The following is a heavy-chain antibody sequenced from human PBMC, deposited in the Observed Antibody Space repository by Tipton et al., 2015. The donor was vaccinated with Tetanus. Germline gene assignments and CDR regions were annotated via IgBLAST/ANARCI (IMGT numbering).Heavy chain of an antibody. Sequence: VQLVQSGGGLVKPGGSLRLSCEASGFTFSDYYMSWIRQAPGKGLVWVSRMNSDGSYIAYADSVKGRFTISRDNAKNTLFLQMSSLRGEDTAVYYCARGSTGWANWYFDLWGRGTRVTVSS. CDR3: ARGSTGWANWYFDL. CDR2: MNSDGSYI. V-gene: IGHV3-74*02. CDR1: GFTFSDYY. D-gene: IGHD6-19*01. J-gene: IGHJ2*01.